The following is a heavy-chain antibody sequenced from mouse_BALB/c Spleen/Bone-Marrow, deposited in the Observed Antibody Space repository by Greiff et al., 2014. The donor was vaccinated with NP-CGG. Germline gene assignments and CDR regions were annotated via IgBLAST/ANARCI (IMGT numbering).Heavy chain of an antibody. D-gene: IGHD1-1*01. CDR2: IYPGNVNT. CDR1: GYTFTSYY. Sequence: VKLQESGPELVKPGASMRISCKASGYTFTSYYLHWVKQRPGQGLEWIGWIYPGNVNTNYNEKFKDKATLTADKSSTTAYMHLSSLTSEDSAVYFCARGGYYGRGRYYYAMDYWGQGTSVTVSS. J-gene: IGHJ4*01. V-gene: IGHV1S56*01. CDR3: ARGGYYGRGRYYYAMDY.